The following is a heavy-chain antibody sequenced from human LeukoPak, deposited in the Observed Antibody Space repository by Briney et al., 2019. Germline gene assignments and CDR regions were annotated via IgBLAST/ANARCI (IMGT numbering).Heavy chain of an antibody. J-gene: IGHJ4*02. Sequence: PSETLSLTCTVSDGSIINNNHYWSWIRQPPGKGLEWIGYVYNSGSTDYNPSLKSRVTISVDTSKNQFSLKVNSVTASDTAVYYCVRDRELYYWGQGILVTVSS. V-gene: IGHV4-61*01. CDR2: VYNSGST. CDR1: DGSIINNNHY. CDR3: VRDRELYY. D-gene: IGHD1-26*01.